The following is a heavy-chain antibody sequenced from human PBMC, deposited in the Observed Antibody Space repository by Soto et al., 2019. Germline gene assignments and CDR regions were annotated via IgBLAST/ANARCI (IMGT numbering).Heavy chain of an antibody. CDR3: ARHHDYRGEYYFDY. J-gene: IGHJ4*02. D-gene: IGHD4-4*01. CDR2: IYYSGST. V-gene: IGHV4-39*01. Sequence: PXXTLSLACTVSGGSISSSSYYWGLIRQPPGKGLEWIGSIYYSGSTYYNPSLKSRVTISVDTSKNQFSLKLSSVTAADTAVYYCARHHDYRGEYYFDYWGQGTLVTVSS. CDR1: GGSISSSSYY.